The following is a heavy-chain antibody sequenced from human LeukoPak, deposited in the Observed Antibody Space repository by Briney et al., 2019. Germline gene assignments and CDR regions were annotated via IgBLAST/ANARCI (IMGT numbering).Heavy chain of an antibody. V-gene: IGHV3-30*18. CDR2: ISYDGSNK. D-gene: IGHD3-22*01. CDR1: GFTFSSYG. CDR3: AKASMIVVAPNDAFDI. Sequence: GGSLRLSCAASGFTFSSYGMHWVRQAPGKGLEWVAVISYDGSNKYYADYVKGRFTISRDNSKNTLYLQMNSLRAEDTAVYYCAKASMIVVAPNDAFDIWGQGTMVTVSS. J-gene: IGHJ3*02.